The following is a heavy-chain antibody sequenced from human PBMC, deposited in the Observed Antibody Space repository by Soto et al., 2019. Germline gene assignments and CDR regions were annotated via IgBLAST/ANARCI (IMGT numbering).Heavy chain of an antibody. Sequence: SETLSLTCAVSGGSISSSNWWSCVRQPPGKGLEWIGEIYHSGSTNYNPSLKSRVTISVDKSKNQFSLKLSSVTAADTAVYYCARSEYSSSSWYFDLWGRGTLVTVNS. V-gene: IGHV4-4*02. D-gene: IGHD6-6*01. CDR2: IYHSGST. J-gene: IGHJ2*01. CDR3: ARSEYSSSSWYFDL. CDR1: GGSISSSNW.